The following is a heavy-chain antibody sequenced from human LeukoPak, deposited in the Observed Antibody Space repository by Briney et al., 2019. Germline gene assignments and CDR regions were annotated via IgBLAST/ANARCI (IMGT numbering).Heavy chain of an antibody. Sequence: GGSLRLSCAASGFTFSSYTMNWVRQAPGKGLEWVSYISSRSSTIYYADSVKGRFTISRDNAKNPLYLQMNSLRDEDTAVYYCAREDYYDSSGYSYWGQGTLVTVSS. D-gene: IGHD3-22*01. CDR2: ISSRSSTI. J-gene: IGHJ4*02. CDR1: GFTFSSYT. V-gene: IGHV3-48*02. CDR3: AREDYYDSSGYSY.